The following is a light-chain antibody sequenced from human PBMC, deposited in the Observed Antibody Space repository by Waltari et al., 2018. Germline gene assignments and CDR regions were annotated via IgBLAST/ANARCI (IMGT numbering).Light chain of an antibody. CDR3: QKYNNWNPGDT. J-gene: IGKJ2*01. CDR1: QSVSRN. CDR2: AES. Sequence: EIVMTQSPATLSVSPGEIATLSCRASQSVSRNLAWYQHKPGQAPRLLIYAESNRAPGIPATSSCRGSGTEINLTISSMQSEDYAVYYCQKYNNWNPGDTFGQGTKLEI. V-gene: IGKV3-15*01.